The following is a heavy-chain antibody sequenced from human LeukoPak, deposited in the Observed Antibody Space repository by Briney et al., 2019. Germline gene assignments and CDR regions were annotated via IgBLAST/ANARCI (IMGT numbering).Heavy chain of an antibody. CDR2: IIPIFGTA. D-gene: IGHD2-8*01. V-gene: IGHV1-69*13. CDR3: ARGCTNGVCEYFQH. CDR1: GGTFSKYT. Sequence: SVKVSCKSSGGTFSKYTISWARQRPGQGLEWMGGIIPIFGTANYAQKFQGRVTITADESTSTAYMELSSLRSEDTAVYYCARGCTNGVCEYFQHWGQGTLVTVSS. J-gene: IGHJ1*01.